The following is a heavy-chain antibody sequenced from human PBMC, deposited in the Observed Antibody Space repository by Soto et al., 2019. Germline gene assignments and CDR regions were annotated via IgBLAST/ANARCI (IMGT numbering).Heavy chain of an antibody. J-gene: IGHJ6*03. CDR3: ARLVGYGSGSHYYYYYYLDV. CDR2: IYPGDSDT. CDR1: GYSFTSYW. Sequence: GDSLKISCKASGYSFTSYWIGWVRQMPGKGLEWLGIIYPGDSDTRYSPSFQGQVTISADKSISTAYLQWSSLKASDTAMYYCARLVGYGSGSHYYYYYYLDVWGKGTTVTVSS. V-gene: IGHV5-51*01. D-gene: IGHD3-10*01.